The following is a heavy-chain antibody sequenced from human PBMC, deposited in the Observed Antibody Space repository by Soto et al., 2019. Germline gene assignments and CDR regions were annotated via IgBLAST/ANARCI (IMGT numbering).Heavy chain of an antibody. CDR3: ARDPLRYFDWLLMASDYYGMDV. V-gene: IGHV1-3*01. D-gene: IGHD3-9*01. Sequence: ASVKVSCKASGYTFTSYAMHWVRQAPGQSLEWMGSINAGNGNTKYSTKFQGRVTITRDTSASTAYMELSSPRSEDTAVYYCARDPLRYFDWLLMASDYYGMDVWGQGTTVTVSS. CDR2: INAGNGNT. J-gene: IGHJ6*02. CDR1: GYTFTSYA.